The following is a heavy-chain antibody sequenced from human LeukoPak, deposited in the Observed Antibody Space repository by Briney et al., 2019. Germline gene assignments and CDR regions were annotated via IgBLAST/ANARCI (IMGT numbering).Heavy chain of an antibody. CDR1: GTTFSTYS. D-gene: IGHD6-19*01. Sequence: GGSLRLSCAASGTTFSTYSMNWVRQPPGKGLAWVSGISSRSNYIFYADAVKGRFTVSRDNAKSSLYLQMNSLRVEDTAVYYCVRDKGTVAGSAIFDYWGQGTLVTVSS. CDR3: VRDKGTVAGSAIFDY. V-gene: IGHV3-21*03. CDR2: ISSRSNYI. J-gene: IGHJ4*02.